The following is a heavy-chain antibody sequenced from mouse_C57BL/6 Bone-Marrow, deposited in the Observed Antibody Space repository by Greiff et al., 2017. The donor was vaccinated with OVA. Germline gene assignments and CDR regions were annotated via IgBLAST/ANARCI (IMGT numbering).Heavy chain of an antibody. CDR2: INPNYGTT. V-gene: IGHV1-39*01. CDR1: GYSFTDYN. CDR3: ASRYYGSKYAVGY. Sequence: EVQLQQSGPELVKPGASVKISCKASGYSFTDYNMNWVKQSNGKSLEWIGVINPNYGTTSYNQKFKGKATLTVDQSSSTAYMQLSSLTSEDSAVYDCASRYYGSKYAVGYWDRGTSVTVTS. D-gene: IGHD1-1*01. J-gene: IGHJ4*01.